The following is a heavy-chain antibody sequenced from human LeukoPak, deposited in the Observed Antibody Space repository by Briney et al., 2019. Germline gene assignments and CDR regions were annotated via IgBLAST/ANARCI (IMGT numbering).Heavy chain of an antibody. V-gene: IGHV3-23*01. CDR3: AKLPPPYCSSTSCPDY. Sequence: GGSLRLSCAASGFTFSSYAMSWVRKAPGKGLEWVSAISGSGGSTYYADSVKGRFTISRDNSKNTLYLQMNSLRAEDTAVYYCAKLPPPYCSSTSCPDYWGQGTLVTVSS. CDR2: ISGSGGST. D-gene: IGHD2-2*01. J-gene: IGHJ4*02. CDR1: GFTFSSYA.